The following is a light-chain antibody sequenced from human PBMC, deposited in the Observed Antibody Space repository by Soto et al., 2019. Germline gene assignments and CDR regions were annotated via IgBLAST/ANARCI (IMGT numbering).Light chain of an antibody. Sequence: EIVLTQSPGTLSLSPGERATLSCRASQSVSSSYLAWYQQKPGQAPRLLIYGASSRATGIPDRFSGSGPGTDFTLTISRLEPEDFAVYYCQQRSNWPTFGGGTKVEIK. CDR2: GAS. CDR1: QSVSSSY. J-gene: IGKJ4*01. V-gene: IGKV3D-20*02. CDR3: QQRSNWPT.